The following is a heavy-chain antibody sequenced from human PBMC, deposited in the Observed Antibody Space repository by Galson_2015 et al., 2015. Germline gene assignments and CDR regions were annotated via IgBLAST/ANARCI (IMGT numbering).Heavy chain of an antibody. V-gene: IGHV3-21*01. D-gene: IGHD3-3*01. CDR2: ISSTTTYI. CDR3: ARQILDYDFWSGYYPTNFDY. J-gene: IGHJ4*02. Sequence: SLRLSCAASEFTFSSYSMSWVRQAPGKGLEWVSSISSTTTYIYYADSVKGRFTISRDNAKHSLYLQMNSLGAEDTAVYYCARQILDYDFWSGYYPTNFDYWGQGTLVTVSS. CDR1: EFTFSSYS.